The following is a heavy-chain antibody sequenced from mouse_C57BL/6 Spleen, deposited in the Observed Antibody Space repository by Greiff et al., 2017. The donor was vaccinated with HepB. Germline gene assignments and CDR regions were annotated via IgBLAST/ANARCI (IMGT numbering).Heavy chain of an antibody. J-gene: IGHJ1*03. CDR1: GYTFTSYW. CDR2: IDPSDSYT. Sequence: VQLQQPGAELVKPGASVKLSCKASGYTFTSYWMQWVKQRPGQGLEWIGEIDPSDSYTNYNQKFKGKATLTVDTSSSTAYMQLSSLTSEDSAVYYCAGVIYYYGSSPWYFDVWGTGTTVTVSS. V-gene: IGHV1-50*01. CDR3: AGVIYYYGSSPWYFDV. D-gene: IGHD1-1*01.